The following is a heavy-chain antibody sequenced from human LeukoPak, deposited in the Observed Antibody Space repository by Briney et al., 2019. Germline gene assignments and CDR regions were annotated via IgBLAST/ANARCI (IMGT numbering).Heavy chain of an antibody. V-gene: IGHV3-64*01. CDR2: ISSNGGST. J-gene: IGHJ4*02. Sequence: PGGSRRLSCAASGFTFSRYAMHWVRQAPGKGLQYFSGISSNGGSTVYANSVKGRFIISRDNSKNTLYLQMGSLRAEDMAVYYCARALVIQEGFDYWGQGTLVTVSS. CDR1: GFTFSRYA. D-gene: IGHD2-21*01. CDR3: ARALVIQEGFDY.